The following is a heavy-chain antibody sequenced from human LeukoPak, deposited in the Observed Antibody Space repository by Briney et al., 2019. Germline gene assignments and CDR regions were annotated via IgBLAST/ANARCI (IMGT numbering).Heavy chain of an antibody. CDR3: ASGGYSYGLFDY. J-gene: IGHJ4*02. CDR1: GFTFSSYS. Sequence: GGSLRLSCAASGFTFSSYSMNWVRQAPGKGLEWVSSISSSSSYIYYADSVKGRFTISRDNAKNSLYLQMNSLRAEDTAVYYCASGGYSYGLFDYWGQGTLVTVSS. D-gene: IGHD5-18*01. V-gene: IGHV3-21*01. CDR2: ISSSSSYI.